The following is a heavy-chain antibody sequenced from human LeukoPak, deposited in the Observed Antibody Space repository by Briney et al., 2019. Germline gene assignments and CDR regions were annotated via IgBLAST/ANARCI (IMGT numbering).Heavy chain of an antibody. CDR2: IRYDGSNK. Sequence: GGSLRLSCAASGFTFSSYGMHWVRQAPGKGLEWVAFIRYDGSNKYYADSVKGRFTISRDNSKNTLYLQMNSLRAEDTAVYYCAKGPYRFGELLFDYWGQGTLVTVSS. CDR1: GFTFSSYG. D-gene: IGHD3-10*01. V-gene: IGHV3-30*02. J-gene: IGHJ4*02. CDR3: AKGPYRFGELLFDY.